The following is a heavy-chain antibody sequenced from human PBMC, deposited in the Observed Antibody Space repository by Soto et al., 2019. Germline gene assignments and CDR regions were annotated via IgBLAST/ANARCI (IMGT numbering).Heavy chain of an antibody. CDR1: GDTFTNFG. V-gene: IGHV1-18*01. CDR3: ARAPPYYCGGDCFSVLGY. D-gene: IGHD2-21*02. J-gene: IGHJ4*02. CDR2: IATYNTNR. Sequence: ASVKVSCKTSGDTFTNFGLSWVRQAPGQGLEWMGWIATYNTNRNYAQKFQGRLTLTTDTSTSTAYMELKSLGYDDTAVYYCARAPPYYCGGDCFSVLGYWGQGTLVTVSS.